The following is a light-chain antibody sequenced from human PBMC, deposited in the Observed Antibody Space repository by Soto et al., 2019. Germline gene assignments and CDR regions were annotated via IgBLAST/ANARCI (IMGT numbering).Light chain of an antibody. Sequence: EIVLTQSPGTLSLSPGDRATLSCRASQSVSSSYLAWYQQKPGQAPSLLIYGASNRATGIPDRFSGGGSGTEFTLTISRLETEDFAVYYCQQYGKSAMFTFGQGTKLEIK. CDR1: QSVSSSY. CDR2: GAS. J-gene: IGKJ2*01. V-gene: IGKV3-20*01. CDR3: QQYGKSAMFT.